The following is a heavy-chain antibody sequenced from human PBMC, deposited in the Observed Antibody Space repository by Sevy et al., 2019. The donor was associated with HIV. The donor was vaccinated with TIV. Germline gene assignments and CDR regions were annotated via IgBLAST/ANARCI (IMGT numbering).Heavy chain of an antibody. J-gene: IGHJ4*02. CDR3: ARDSAETAALDF. V-gene: IGHV3-48*02. CDR2: ISSGSRST. CDR1: GFAFSSYT. D-gene: IGHD5-18*01. Sequence: GGSLRLSCAASGFAFSSYTMNWVRQAPGKGLEWVSYISSGSRSTYYADSVKGRFTISRDNAKNLVYMHMNSLRDEDTAVYYCARDSAETAALDFWGQRTLVTVSS.